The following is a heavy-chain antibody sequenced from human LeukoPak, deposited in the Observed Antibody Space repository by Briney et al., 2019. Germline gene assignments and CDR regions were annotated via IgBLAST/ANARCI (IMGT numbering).Heavy chain of an antibody. Sequence: PSETLSLTCTVSGGSISSYYWSWIRQPPGKGLEWIGYIYYSGSTNYNPSLKSRVTISVDTSKNQFSLKLSSVTAADTAVYYCARGGVDGYNFPNYFDYWGQGTLVTVSS. V-gene: IGHV4-59*01. J-gene: IGHJ4*02. CDR1: GGSISSYY. CDR3: ARGGVDGYNFPNYFDY. CDR2: IYYSGST. D-gene: IGHD5-12*01.